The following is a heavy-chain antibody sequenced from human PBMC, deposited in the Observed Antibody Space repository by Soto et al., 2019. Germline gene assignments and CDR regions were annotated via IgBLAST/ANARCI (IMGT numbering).Heavy chain of an antibody. J-gene: IGHJ6*02. D-gene: IGHD2-21*02. V-gene: IGHV4-59*01. CDR2: MYNTGST. CDR1: GGSISGYY. Sequence: QVQLQESGPGLVKPSETLSLTCTVSGGSISGYYWSWIRQPPGKGLEWIGYMYNTGSTVYNPSFKSRGTISVDTSKNPFSLKLNSVTAAVTAVYYCARDLWGYCGTDCYPLDVWGQGTTVTVSS. CDR3: ARDLWGYCGTDCYPLDV.